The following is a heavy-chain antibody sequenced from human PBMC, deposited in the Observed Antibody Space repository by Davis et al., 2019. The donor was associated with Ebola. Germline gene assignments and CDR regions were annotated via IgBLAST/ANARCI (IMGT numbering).Heavy chain of an antibody. J-gene: IGHJ6*02. CDR2: ISYSGTT. CDR1: GGSISSYY. V-gene: IGHV4-59*12. Sequence: MPSETLSLTCTVPGGSISSYYWSWIRQPPGQGLEWIGYISYSGTTNSNPSLRSRVAISVDTSKNQFSLKLSSVTAADTAVYYCARGRARGYCSGGSCYHSPYYYGMDVWGQGTTVTVSS. D-gene: IGHD2-15*01. CDR3: ARGRARGYCSGGSCYHSPYYYGMDV.